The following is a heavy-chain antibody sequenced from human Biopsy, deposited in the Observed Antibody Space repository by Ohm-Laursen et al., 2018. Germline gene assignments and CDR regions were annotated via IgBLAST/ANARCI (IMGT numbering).Heavy chain of an antibody. Sequence: PSDTLSLTCTVSRDSISNYYWTWIRQSPGKGLEWIGYIYYTGSTNYNPSLKSRVTMSVDTSKNQFSLKVYSVTAADTAIYYCATTTMDTSGWYGNYFDSWGQGALVTVSS. CDR3: ATTTMDTSGWYGNYFDS. D-gene: IGHD6-19*01. CDR2: IYYTGST. CDR1: RDSISNYY. J-gene: IGHJ4*02. V-gene: IGHV4-59*08.